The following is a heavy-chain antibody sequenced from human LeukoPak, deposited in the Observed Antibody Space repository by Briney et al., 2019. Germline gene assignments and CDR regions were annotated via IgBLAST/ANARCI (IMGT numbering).Heavy chain of an antibody. CDR3: ARHRRDYGSGSYYNLRKGALDY. Sequence: PSETLSLTCTVSGGSISSGSYYWSWIRQPPGKGLEWIGEINHSGSTNYNPSLKSRVTISVDTSKNQFSLKLSSVTAADTAVYYCARHRRDYGSGSYYNLRKGALDYWGQGTLVTVSS. CDR2: INHSGST. J-gene: IGHJ4*02. D-gene: IGHD3-10*01. V-gene: IGHV4-39*01. CDR1: GGSISSGSYY.